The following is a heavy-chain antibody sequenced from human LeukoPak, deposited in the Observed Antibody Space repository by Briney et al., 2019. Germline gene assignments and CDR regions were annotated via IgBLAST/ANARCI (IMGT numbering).Heavy chain of an antibody. CDR2: IYPGDSDT. D-gene: IGHD2-2*01. Sequence: GESLKISCKGSGYSFTSYWIGWVRQMPGKGLEWMGIIYPGDSDTRYSPSFQGQVTISADKSISTAYLQWSSLKASDTAMYYCARGLVVPAATFYGMDVWGQGTTVTVSS. V-gene: IGHV5-51*01. J-gene: IGHJ6*02. CDR3: ARGLVVPAATFYGMDV. CDR1: GYSFTSYW.